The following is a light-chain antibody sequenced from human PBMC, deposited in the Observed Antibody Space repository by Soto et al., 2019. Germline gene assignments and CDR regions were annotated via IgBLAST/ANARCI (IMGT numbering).Light chain of an antibody. J-gene: IGKJ1*01. CDR1: QSVDTF. Sequence: DIVMTQSPVILSVSPGERATLSCRASQSVDTFLAWFQHKPGQAPRLLTFGASTRAAGVPARFSGGGSGTEFTLTISSLQSEDFAVYYCQQYNNWPPVTFGQGTKVDIK. V-gene: IGKV3-15*01. CDR3: QQYNNWPPVT. CDR2: GAS.